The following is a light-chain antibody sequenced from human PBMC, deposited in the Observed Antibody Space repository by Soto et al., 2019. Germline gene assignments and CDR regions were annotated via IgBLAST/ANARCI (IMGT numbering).Light chain of an antibody. Sequence: DIQMTQSPSSVSASVGDRVTITCRASQGVSNWLAWYQQKPGKAPKLLIYAASTLRSGVPSRFRGSGSGTDFTFTISSLQPEDFATYYCQQANSFPYTFGQGTRLEIK. V-gene: IGKV1-12*01. CDR3: QQANSFPYT. CDR2: AAS. CDR1: QGVSNW. J-gene: IGKJ5*01.